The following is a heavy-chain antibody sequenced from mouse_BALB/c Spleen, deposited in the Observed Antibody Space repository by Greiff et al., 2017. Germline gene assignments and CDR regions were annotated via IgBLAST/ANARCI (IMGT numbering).Heavy chain of an antibody. J-gene: IGHJ2*01. CDR2: IWSDGST. CDR3: ARVATVVDYCNY. D-gene: IGHD1-1*01. V-gene: IGHV2-6-2*01. CDR1: GFSLTSYG. Sequence: VKLMESGPDLVAPSQSLSITCTVSGFSLTSYGVHWVRQPPGKGLEWLVVIWSDGSTTYNSALKSRLSISKDNSKSQVFLKMNSHQTEDTAMYYCARVATVVDYCNYWGQGTTLTVSS.